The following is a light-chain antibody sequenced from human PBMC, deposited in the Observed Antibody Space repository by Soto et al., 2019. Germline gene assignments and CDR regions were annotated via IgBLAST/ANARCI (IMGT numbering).Light chain of an antibody. V-gene: IGKV3-20*01. CDR1: QSVSSSY. J-gene: IGKJ2*01. Sequence: EIVLTQSPGTLSLSPGERATLSCRASQSVSSSYLAWYQQKPGQAPRLLIYGASSRATGIPDRFSGSGSGTDITLTISRLEPEDFAVYYCQLYGSSPPNTFGQGTKLEIK. CDR2: GAS. CDR3: QLYGSSPPNT.